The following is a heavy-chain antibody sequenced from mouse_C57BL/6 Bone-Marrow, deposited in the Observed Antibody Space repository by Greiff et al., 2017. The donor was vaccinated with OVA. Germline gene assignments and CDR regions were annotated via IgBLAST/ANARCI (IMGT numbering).Heavy chain of an antibody. Sequence: VQLQQSGPELVKPGASVKISCTASGYAFSSSWMNWVKQRPGTGLAWIGRIYPGAGDSNYNGKFKGKATLTADKSSSTAYMQLSSRTSEDAAVYFCARSGGNYGFAYWGQGTLVTVSA. CDR1: GYAFSSSW. CDR2: IYPGAGDS. D-gene: IGHD2-1*01. CDR3: ARSGGNYGFAY. V-gene: IGHV1-82*01. J-gene: IGHJ3*01.